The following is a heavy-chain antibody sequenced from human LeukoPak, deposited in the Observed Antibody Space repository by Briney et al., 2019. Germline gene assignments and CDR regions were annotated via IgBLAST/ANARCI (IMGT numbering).Heavy chain of an antibody. CDR2: ISSTGSTI. J-gene: IGHJ4*02. Sequence: GGSLRLSCAASGFTFSSYEMNWVRQAPGKGLEWVPYISSTGSTIYYADSVKGRFTISRDNAKNSLYLQLNSLRAEDTAVYYCARVHRSSAWKFDSWGQGTLVTVSS. CDR3: ARVHRSSAWKFDS. D-gene: IGHD6-19*01. V-gene: IGHV3-48*03. CDR1: GFTFSSYE.